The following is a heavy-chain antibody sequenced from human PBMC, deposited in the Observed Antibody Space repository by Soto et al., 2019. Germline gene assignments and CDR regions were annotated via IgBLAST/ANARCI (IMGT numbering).Heavy chain of an antibody. V-gene: IGHV1-3*05. CDR3: PPGGEPIDY. CDR1: GYTFTSYA. Sequence: QVQLVQSGAEEKKPGASGKVSCKASGYTFTSYAMHGLRQAPGQRLEWMGGINAGNGNKKYSQKFQDRFTITRDTSASTAYMELSSLRSEATAVYYCPPGGEPIDYWGQGTMVTVSS. D-gene: IGHD4-17*01. J-gene: IGHJ4*02. CDR2: INAGNGNK.